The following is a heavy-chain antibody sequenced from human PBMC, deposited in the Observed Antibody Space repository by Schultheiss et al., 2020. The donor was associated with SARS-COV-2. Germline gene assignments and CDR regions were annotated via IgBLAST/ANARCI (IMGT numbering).Heavy chain of an antibody. Sequence: SETLSLTCTVSGGSISSSSYYWGWIRQPPGKGLEWIGYRSYSGISKYNPSLGSRVTILLDTSKNQISLKLRSVTAADTAVYYCARRGFAWFFDLWGRGTLVTVSS. J-gene: IGHJ2*01. CDR2: RSYSGIS. V-gene: IGHV4-61*05. CDR3: ARRGFAWFFDL. CDR1: GGSISSSSYY.